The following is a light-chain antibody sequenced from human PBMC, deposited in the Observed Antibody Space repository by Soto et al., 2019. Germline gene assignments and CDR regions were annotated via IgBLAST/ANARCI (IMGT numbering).Light chain of an antibody. J-gene: IGKJ3*01. CDR3: QQLNGDPLFT. CDR2: AAS. Sequence: IQLTQSPSSLSASVGDRVTITCRASQGISSYLAWYQQKPGKAPKLLIYAASTLQSGVPSRFSGSGSATDFTLTINSLQPEDFATYYCQQLNGDPLFTFGPGTTVDIK. CDR1: QGISSY. V-gene: IGKV1-9*01.